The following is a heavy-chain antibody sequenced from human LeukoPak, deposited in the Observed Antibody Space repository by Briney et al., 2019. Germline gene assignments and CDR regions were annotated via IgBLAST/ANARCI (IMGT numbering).Heavy chain of an antibody. CDR2: ISANNGNT. CDR1: GYIFSNYG. Sequence: ASVKVSCKASGYIFSNYGISWVRQAPGQGLEWMGWISANNGNTDYAQKLQGRGTLTTDTSTSTAHMEIRRLASDDTAVYYCARHIRMYSSGWFLDYWGQGTLVTVSS. CDR3: ARHIRMYSSGWFLDY. J-gene: IGHJ4*02. D-gene: IGHD6-19*01. V-gene: IGHV1-18*01.